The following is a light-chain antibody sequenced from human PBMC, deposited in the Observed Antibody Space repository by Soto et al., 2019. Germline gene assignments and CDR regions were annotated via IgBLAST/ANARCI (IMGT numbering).Light chain of an antibody. Sequence: QSVLTQPASVSGSPGQSITISCTGTSSDVGGYNYVSWYQQHPGKAPKLMIYDVSNRPSGVSNRFSGSKSGNTASLTISGLQAEDEADYYCGSYTSSSTLVVFGTGTRSPS. J-gene: IGLJ1*01. CDR3: GSYTSSSTLVV. V-gene: IGLV2-14*01. CDR2: DVS. CDR1: SSDVGGYNY.